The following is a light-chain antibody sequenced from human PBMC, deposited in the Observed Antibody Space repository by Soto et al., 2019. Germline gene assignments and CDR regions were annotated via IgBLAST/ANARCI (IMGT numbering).Light chain of an antibody. CDR3: HQYFRSPLT. J-gene: IGKJ4*01. V-gene: IGKV4-1*01. CDR1: QSVFDYSKNRNH. CDR2: WAT. Sequence: DIVMTQSPDSLAVSLGERATINCTSNQSVFDYSKNRNHLSWYQQKPGQPPKLLIYWATTRASRVPDRFSGSWSGTDFTLTVSGLQAEDVAIYYCHQYFRSPLTFGGGTKVEIK.